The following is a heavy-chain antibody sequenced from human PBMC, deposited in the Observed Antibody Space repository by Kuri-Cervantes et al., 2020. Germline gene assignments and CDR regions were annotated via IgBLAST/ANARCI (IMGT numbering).Heavy chain of an antibody. J-gene: IGHJ4*02. CDR1: GFTFSSYA. Sequence: GESLKISCAASGFTFSSYAMSWVRQAPGKGLEWVSGINWTGGSTGYADSVKGRFTISRDNAKNSLYLQMNSLRAEDTAFYYCAKRGPGYYFDYWGQGTLVTVSS. D-gene: IGHD3-10*01. V-gene: IGHV3-20*04. CDR2: INWTGGST. CDR3: AKRGPGYYFDY.